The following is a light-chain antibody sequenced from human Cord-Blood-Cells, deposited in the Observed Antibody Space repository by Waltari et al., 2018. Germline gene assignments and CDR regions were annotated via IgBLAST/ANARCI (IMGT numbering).Light chain of an antibody. CDR1: SSDVGGYNY. Sequence: QSALTQPRSVSGSPGQLVTISCTGTSSDVGGYNYVSWYQQHPGKAPKLMIYDVSKRPSGVPDRFSGSKSVNTASLTISGLQAEDEADYYCCSYAGSYVFGTGTKVTVL. CDR2: DVS. CDR3: CSYAGSYV. J-gene: IGLJ1*01. V-gene: IGLV2-11*01.